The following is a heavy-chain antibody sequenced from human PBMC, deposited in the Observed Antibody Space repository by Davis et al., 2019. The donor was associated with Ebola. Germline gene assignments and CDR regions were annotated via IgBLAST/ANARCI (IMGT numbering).Heavy chain of an antibody. D-gene: IGHD4-17*01. V-gene: IGHV4-59*01. CDR2: IYYSGST. J-gene: IGHJ2*01. CDR3: ARARQLVPHDYGLYFDL. CDR1: GGSISSYY. Sequence: PSETLSLTCTVSGGSISSYYWSWIRQPAGKGLEWIGYIYYSGSTNYNPSLKSRVTISVDTSKNQFSLKLSSVTAADTAVYYCARARQLVPHDYGLYFDLWGRGTLVTVSS.